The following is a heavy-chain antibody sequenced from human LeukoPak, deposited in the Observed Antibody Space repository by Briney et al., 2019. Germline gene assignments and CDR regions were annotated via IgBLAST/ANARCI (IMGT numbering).Heavy chain of an antibody. CDR3: ARLPEPVWSGTQSDAFDI. Sequence: SVKVSCKASGGTFSSYAISWVRQAPGQGLEWMGGIIPIFGTANYAQKFQGRVTITADESTSTAYMELSSLRPEDTAVYYCARLPEPVWSGTQSDAFDIWGQGTMVTVSS. J-gene: IGHJ3*02. CDR1: GGTFSSYA. V-gene: IGHV1-69*13. CDR2: IIPIFGTA. D-gene: IGHD3-3*01.